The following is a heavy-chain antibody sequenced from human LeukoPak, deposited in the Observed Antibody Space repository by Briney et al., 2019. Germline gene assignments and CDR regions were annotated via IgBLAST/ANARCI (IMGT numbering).Heavy chain of an antibody. CDR3: ARDGNALDP. Sequence: GGSLRLSCAASGLTVSSNYMSWVRQAPGKGLEWVSDIYSGGSTYYADSVKGRFTISRDNSKNTLYLQMNSLSAEDTAVYYCARDGNALDPWGQGTLVTVSS. J-gene: IGHJ5*02. D-gene: IGHD4-23*01. V-gene: IGHV3-53*01. CDR2: IYSGGST. CDR1: GLTVSSNY.